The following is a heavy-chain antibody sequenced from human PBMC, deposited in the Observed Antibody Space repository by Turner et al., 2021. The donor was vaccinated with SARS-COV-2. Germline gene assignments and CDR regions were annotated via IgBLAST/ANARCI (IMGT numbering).Heavy chain of an antibody. CDR3: ARGCGGSSGCFLIDY. CDR1: GFTFSNHG. V-gene: IGHV3-33*01. D-gene: IGHD6-19*01. CDR2: RWNDGSNK. Sequence: QVPLVESGGGVVQPGRSLRLSCEASGFTFSNHGMHWARQAPGKGLEWVTIRWNDGSNKYYTDSVRGRFTISRDNSKNTLYLQMNSLRAEDTAVYYCARGCGGSSGCFLIDYWGQGTLVTVSS. J-gene: IGHJ4*02.